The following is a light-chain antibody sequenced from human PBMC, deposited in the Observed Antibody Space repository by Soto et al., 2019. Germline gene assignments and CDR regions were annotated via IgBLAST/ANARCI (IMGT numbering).Light chain of an antibody. CDR1: QGINRW. J-gene: IGKJ2*01. CDR3: QQANSFPYT. Sequence: DIQMTQSPSSVSASLGDRVTITCRASQGINRWLAWYQQKPGKAPKVLIHGASSLQSGVPSRFSGSGSGTDFTLTISSLQPEDFATYVCQQANSFPYTFGQGTKLEIK. CDR2: GAS. V-gene: IGKV1-12*02.